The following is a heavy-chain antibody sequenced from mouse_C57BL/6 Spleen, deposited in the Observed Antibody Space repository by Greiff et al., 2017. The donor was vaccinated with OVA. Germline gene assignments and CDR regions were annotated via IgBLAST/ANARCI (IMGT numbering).Heavy chain of an antibody. CDR1: GYAFSSSW. CDR3: ARSGEWPYYAMDY. CDR2: IYPGDGDT. Sequence: QVQLQQSGPELVKPGASVKISCKASGYAFSSSWMNWVKQRPGKGLEWIGRIYPGDGDTNYNGTFKGKATLTADKSSSTAYMQLSSLTSEDSAVYFCARSGEWPYYAMDYWGQGTSVTVSS. D-gene: IGHD4-1*01. J-gene: IGHJ4*01. V-gene: IGHV1-82*01.